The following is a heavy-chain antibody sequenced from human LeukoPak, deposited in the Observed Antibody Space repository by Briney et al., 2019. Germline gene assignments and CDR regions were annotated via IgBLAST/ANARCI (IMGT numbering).Heavy chain of an antibody. J-gene: IGHJ6*03. CDR3: AGSTAGSDYFYYYMDV. V-gene: IGHV3-74*01. CDR2: INSDGSST. D-gene: IGHD6-19*01. CDR1: GFTFSSYW. Sequence: GGSLRLSCAASGFTFSSYWMHWVRQAPGKGLVWVSRINSDGSSTSYADSVKGRFTISRDNAKNTLYLQMNSLRAEDTAVYYCAGSTAGSDYFYYYMDVWGKGTTVTVSS.